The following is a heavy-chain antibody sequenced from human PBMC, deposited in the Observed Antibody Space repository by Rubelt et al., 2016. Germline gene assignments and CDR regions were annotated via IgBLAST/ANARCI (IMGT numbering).Heavy chain of an antibody. D-gene: IGHD5-24*01. Sequence: RFTISRDNSKNTLYLQMNSLRAEDTAVYYCAKDKLAMATTGFDYWGQGTLVTVSS. J-gene: IGHJ4*02. V-gene: IGHV3-23*01. CDR3: AKDKLAMATTGFDY.